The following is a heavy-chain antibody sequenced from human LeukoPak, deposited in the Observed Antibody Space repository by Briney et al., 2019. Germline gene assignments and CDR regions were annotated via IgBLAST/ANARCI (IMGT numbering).Heavy chain of an antibody. Sequence: PGGSLRLSCAASGFTFSSYGMHWVRQAPGKGLEWVAFIRYDGSNKYYPDSVKGRFTISRDNSKNTLYLQMNSLRAEDTAVYYCAKGARRDYDILIGEFDYWGQGPLVTVSS. CDR1: GFTFSSYG. J-gene: IGHJ4*02. CDR2: IRYDGSNK. CDR3: AKGARRDYDILIGEFDY. V-gene: IGHV3-30*02. D-gene: IGHD3-9*01.